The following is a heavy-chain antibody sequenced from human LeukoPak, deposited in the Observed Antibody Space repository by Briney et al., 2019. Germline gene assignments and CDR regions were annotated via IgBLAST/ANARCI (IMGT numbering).Heavy chain of an antibody. D-gene: IGHD4-23*01. J-gene: IGHJ3*02. V-gene: IGHV3-21*01. Sequence: GGSLRLSCAASGFTFSSYTVNWVRQAPGKGLEWVFSISSSSTYIYYADSVKGRFTISRDNAKNSLYLQMNSLRAADTAVYYCARDLDYGGDADAFDIWGQGTMVTVSS. CDR1: GFTFSSYT. CDR2: ISSSSTYI. CDR3: ARDLDYGGDADAFDI.